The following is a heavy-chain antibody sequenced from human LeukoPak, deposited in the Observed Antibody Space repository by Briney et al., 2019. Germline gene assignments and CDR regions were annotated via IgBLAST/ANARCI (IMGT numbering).Heavy chain of an antibody. Sequence: GGSLRLSCAASGFTFSSYAMHWVRQAPGKGLEWVAVISYDGSNKYYADSVKGRFTISRDNSKNTLYLQMNSLRAEDTAVYYCARDGDSSGFLDAFDIWGQGTMVTVSS. CDR3: ARDGDSSGFLDAFDI. D-gene: IGHD3-22*01. J-gene: IGHJ3*02. CDR1: GFTFSSYA. CDR2: ISYDGSNK. V-gene: IGHV3-30-3*01.